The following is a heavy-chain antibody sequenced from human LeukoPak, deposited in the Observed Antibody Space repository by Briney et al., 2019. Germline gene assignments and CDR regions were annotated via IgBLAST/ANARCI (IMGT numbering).Heavy chain of an antibody. V-gene: IGHV3-21*01. CDR1: GFTFNTYS. CDR2: VSSSSTSI. J-gene: IGHJ6*02. D-gene: IGHD3-3*02. CDR3: AREGHSSPRGYFGVDV. Sequence: PGGSLRLSCAASGFTFNTYSMNWVRQAPGKGLEWVPYVSSSSTSIYYADSVKGRFTISRDNGMNSLILQMNALTAEDTAVYYCAREGHSSPRGYFGVDVWGQGTTVTVSS.